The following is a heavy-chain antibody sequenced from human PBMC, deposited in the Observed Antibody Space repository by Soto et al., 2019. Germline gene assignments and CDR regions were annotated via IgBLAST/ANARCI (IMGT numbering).Heavy chain of an antibody. Sequence: EVRLVESGGGLVQPGGCVRLSCAASGFTFSNYWMHWVRQAPGEGLVWVSRIDSDGSDTNYADSVKGRFTTSRDNAKNTLYLQMNSLRAEDTAVYYWARGSPANWFDPWGQGTLVTVSS. CDR3: ARGSPANWFDP. CDR1: GFTFSNYW. J-gene: IGHJ5*02. V-gene: IGHV3-74*01. CDR2: IDSDGSDT.